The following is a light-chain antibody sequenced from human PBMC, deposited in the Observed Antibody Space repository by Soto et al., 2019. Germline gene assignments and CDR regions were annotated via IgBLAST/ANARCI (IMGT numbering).Light chain of an antibody. CDR2: AAS. CDR3: LQHGNYLLS. CDR1: QGIYTY. V-gene: IGKV1-17*03. J-gene: IGKJ4*01. Sequence: DIQMTQSPSAMSASVGDTVTLTCRASQGIYTYIAWFQQKTGKVPQRLIYAASTLQSGVPSRFSGSGSGTEFTLTISSLQPEDFAMYYCLQHGNYLLSFGGGTKV.